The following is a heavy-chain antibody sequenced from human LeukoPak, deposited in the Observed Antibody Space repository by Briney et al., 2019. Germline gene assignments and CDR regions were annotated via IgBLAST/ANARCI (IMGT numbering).Heavy chain of an antibody. V-gene: IGHV3-23*01. CDR1: GFTFSSYA. J-gene: IGHJ4*02. CDR3: ARRIAAAGTAY. D-gene: IGHD6-13*01. Sequence: GGSLRLSYAASGFTFSSYAMSWVRQAPGKGLEWVSAISGSGGSTYYADSVKGRFTISRDNSKNTLYLQMNSLRAEDTAVYYCARRIAAAGTAYWGQGTLVTVSS. CDR2: ISGSGGST.